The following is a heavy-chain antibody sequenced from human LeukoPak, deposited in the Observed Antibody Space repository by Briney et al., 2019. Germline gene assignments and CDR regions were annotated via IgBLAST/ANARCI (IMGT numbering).Heavy chain of an antibody. CDR2: IKSKTDGGTT. CDR1: GFTFSNAW. Sequence: PGGSLRLSCAASGFTFSNAWMSWVRQAPGKGLEWVGRIKSKTDGGTTDYAAPVKGRFTISRDDSKNTLYLQMNSLKTEDTAVYYCTVTTFAEYFQHWGQGTLVTVSS. V-gene: IGHV3-15*01. D-gene: IGHD4-17*01. J-gene: IGHJ1*01. CDR3: TVTTFAEYFQH.